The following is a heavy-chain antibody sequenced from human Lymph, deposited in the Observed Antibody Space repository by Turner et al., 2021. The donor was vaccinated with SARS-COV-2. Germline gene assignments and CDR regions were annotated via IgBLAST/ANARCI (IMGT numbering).Heavy chain of an antibody. CDR1: GFTFGDYA. CDR3: TRVKYCTGGSCYEYHFDY. V-gene: IGHV3-49*04. D-gene: IGHD2-15*01. CDR2: IRSKAYGGTT. Sequence: EVQLVESGGGLVQPGQSLRLSCTASGFTFGDYAMSWVRQAPGKGLEWVGFIRSKAYGGTTQYAAAVKGRFTISRDDSKSIAYLQMNSLKTEDTAVYYCTRVKYCTGGSCYEYHFDYWGQGTLVTVSS. J-gene: IGHJ4*02.